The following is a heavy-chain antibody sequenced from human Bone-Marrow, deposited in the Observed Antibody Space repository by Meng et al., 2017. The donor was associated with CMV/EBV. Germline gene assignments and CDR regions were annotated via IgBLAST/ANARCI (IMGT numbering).Heavy chain of an antibody. CDR2: INPNSGGA. Sequence: ASVKVSCKASGYTFTGYYMHWVRQAPGQGLEWMGWINPNSGGAIYAQKFQGRVTMTRDTSISTVYMELSRLRSDDTAVYYCARVLITIFGVVKPPLDYWGQGTLVTASS. D-gene: IGHD3-3*01. CDR1: GYTFTGYY. J-gene: IGHJ4*02. V-gene: IGHV1-2*02. CDR3: ARVLITIFGVVKPPLDY.